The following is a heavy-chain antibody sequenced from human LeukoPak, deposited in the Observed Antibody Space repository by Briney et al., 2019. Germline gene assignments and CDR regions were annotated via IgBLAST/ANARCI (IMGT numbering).Heavy chain of an antibody. J-gene: IGHJ4*02. CDR3: ARGKTMGDY. D-gene: IGHD4/OR15-4a*01. CDR2: VNPSGGST. Sequence: ASVKVSCKASGYTFIIYYIHWVRQAPGQGLEWMGTVNPSGGSTNYAQKFQGRITMTRGTSTSTVYMEMSSLRSEDTAVYYCARGKTMGDYWGQGTLVTVSS. CDR1: GYTFIIYY. V-gene: IGHV1-46*01.